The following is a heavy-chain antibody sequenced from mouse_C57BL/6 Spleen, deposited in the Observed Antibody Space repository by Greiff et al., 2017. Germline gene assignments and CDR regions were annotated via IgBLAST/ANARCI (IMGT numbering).Heavy chain of an antibody. J-gene: IGHJ4*01. CDR3: AKDEDAMDY. Sequence: VQLKESGPELVKPGASVKISCKASGYSFTGYYMNWVKQSPEKSLEWIGYINPNNGGTSYNQKFKGKATLTVNKSSSTAYVELRSLTSEDSAVYYCAKDEDAMDYWGQGTSVTVSS. CDR1: GYSFTGYY. V-gene: IGHV1-22*01. CDR2: INPNNGGT.